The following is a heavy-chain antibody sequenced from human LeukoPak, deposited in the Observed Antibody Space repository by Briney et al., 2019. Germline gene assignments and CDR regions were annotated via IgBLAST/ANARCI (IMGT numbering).Heavy chain of an antibody. Sequence: PGGSLRLSCAASGFSFNSYNMNWVRQAPGKGLEWVSYISSSTNTIYYADSVKGRFTISRDNAKNSLFLQMNSLRDEDTAVYYCARGGYGANDDAFDIWGQGTMVTVSS. CDR2: ISSSTNTI. J-gene: IGHJ3*02. V-gene: IGHV3-48*02. D-gene: IGHD4-23*01. CDR3: ARGGYGANDDAFDI. CDR1: GFSFNSYN.